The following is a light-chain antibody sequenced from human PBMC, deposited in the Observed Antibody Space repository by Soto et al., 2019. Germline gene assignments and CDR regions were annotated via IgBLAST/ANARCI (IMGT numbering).Light chain of an antibody. Sequence: QSALTQPASVSGSPGQSITISCTGTSSDVGGYNYVSWYQQHPGKAPKLMIDDVSNRHSGVSNRFSGSKSGNTASLTISGLQAEDEADYYCSSYTSSSLYVFGNGTKLTVL. CDR1: SSDVGGYNY. J-gene: IGLJ1*01. CDR3: SSYTSSSLYV. CDR2: DVS. V-gene: IGLV2-14*01.